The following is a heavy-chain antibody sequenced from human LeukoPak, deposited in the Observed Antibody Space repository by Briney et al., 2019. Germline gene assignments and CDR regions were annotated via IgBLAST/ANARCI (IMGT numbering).Heavy chain of an antibody. J-gene: IGHJ4*02. CDR1: GFTFSSYA. CDR3: AREGWGGVVPAAATLDY. V-gene: IGHV3-23*01. CDR2: ISTSGGDT. D-gene: IGHD2-2*01. Sequence: PGGSLRLSCATSGFTFSSYAMSWVRQAPGKGLEWVSAISTSGGDTYYADSVRGRFTISRDNSKNTLYLQMNSLRAEDTAVYYCAREGWGGVVPAAATLDYWGQGTLVTVSS.